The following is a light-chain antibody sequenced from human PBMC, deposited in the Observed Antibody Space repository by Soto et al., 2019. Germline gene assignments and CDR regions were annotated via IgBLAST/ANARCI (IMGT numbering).Light chain of an antibody. J-gene: IGKJ2*01. Sequence: DIVMTQSPDSLAVSLGERATINCKSSQSVLYSSNSKNYLAWYQQKPGQPPKLLIYWASTRECGVPDRFSGSGSGTDFTLTISSLQAEDVAVYYCQQYYSSPQHTFGQGTKLEIK. CDR2: WAS. V-gene: IGKV4-1*01. CDR3: QQYYSSPQHT. CDR1: QSVLYSSNSKNY.